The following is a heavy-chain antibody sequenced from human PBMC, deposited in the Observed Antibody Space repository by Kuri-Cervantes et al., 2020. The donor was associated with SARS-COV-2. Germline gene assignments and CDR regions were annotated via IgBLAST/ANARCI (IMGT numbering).Heavy chain of an antibody. CDR2: IYHRGSS. J-gene: IGHJ3*02. Sequence: GSLRLSCAVSGYSISSGYYWGWIRQPPGKGLEWIGIIYHRGSSYYNPSLRSRVTVSVDTSKNQFSLELSSVTAADTAVYYCARRGAGSSSAAFDIWGQGTMVTVSS. CDR1: GYSISSGYY. CDR3: ARRGAGSSSAAFDI. V-gene: IGHV4-38-2*01. D-gene: IGHD6-6*01.